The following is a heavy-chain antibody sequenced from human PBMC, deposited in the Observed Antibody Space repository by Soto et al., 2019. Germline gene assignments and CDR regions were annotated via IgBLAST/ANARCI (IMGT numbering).Heavy chain of an antibody. Sequence: ASVKVSCKASGYTFTSYDINWVRQATGQGLEWMGWMNPNSGNTGYAQKFQGRVTMTRNTSISTAYMELSSLRSEDTAVYYCARLPGGDCISTSCLPDYYYYGMDVWGQGTTVTVSS. CDR2: MNPNSGNT. CDR1: GYTFTSYD. CDR3: ARLPGGDCISTSCLPDYYYYGMDV. D-gene: IGHD2-2*01. J-gene: IGHJ6*02. V-gene: IGHV1-8*01.